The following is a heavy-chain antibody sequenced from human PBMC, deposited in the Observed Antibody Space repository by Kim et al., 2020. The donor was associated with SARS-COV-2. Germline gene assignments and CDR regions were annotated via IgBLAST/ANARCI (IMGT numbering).Heavy chain of an antibody. Sequence: GGSLRLSCAASGVTFSSFAMSWVRQAPGKGLEWISASSGSGGSTFYADSVKGRFTISRDNSKNTLYLQMNSLRAEDTAVYYCGKHLRHLASFDYWGQGTLVTVSS. CDR2: SSGSGGST. J-gene: IGHJ4*02. CDR3: GKHLRHLASFDY. V-gene: IGHV3-23*01. CDR1: GVTFSSFA. D-gene: IGHD3-16*01.